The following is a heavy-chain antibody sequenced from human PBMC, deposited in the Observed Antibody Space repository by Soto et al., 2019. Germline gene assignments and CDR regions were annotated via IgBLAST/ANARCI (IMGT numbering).Heavy chain of an antibody. D-gene: IGHD3-22*01. CDR2: IYYSGST. Sequence: SETLSLTCTVSGGSIRSSSYYWGWIRQPPGKGLEWIGSIYYSGSTYYNPSLKGRVTISVDTSKNQFSLKLSSVTAADTAVYYCARHTYYYDSSGYRGYYFDYWGQGTLVTVS. CDR1: GGSIRSSSYY. CDR3: ARHTYYYDSSGYRGYYFDY. J-gene: IGHJ4*02. V-gene: IGHV4-39*01.